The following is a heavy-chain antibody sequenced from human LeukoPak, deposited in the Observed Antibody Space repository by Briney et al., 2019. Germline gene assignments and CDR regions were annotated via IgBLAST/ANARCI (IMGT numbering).Heavy chain of an antibody. J-gene: IGHJ4*01. CDR3: AKSGGYGLIDY. V-gene: IGHV4-38-2*02. CDR1: GYSISSGCY. Sequence: SETLSLTCTVSGYSISSGCYWGWIRQPPGKGLEWIGSIYHSGSTYYNSSLKSRVTISIDTSKNQVSLKMSSVTAADTAVYYCAKSGGYGLIDYWGQGTLVTVSS. CDR2: IYHSGST. D-gene: IGHD6-25*01.